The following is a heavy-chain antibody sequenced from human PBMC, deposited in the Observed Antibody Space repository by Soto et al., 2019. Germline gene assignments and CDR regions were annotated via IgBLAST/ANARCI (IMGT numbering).Heavy chain of an antibody. CDR1: GGTFNRYS. D-gene: IGHD3-22*01. Sequence: QVQLLQSGAEVKKPGSSVKVSCKASGGTFNRYSLSWIRQAPGQGLEWIGGIVPIFGVTNYAQSLQGRIKITADESTTTSYMELSSLTSDDTAVYFCARPDERGYSVDHHYYYALDVWGQGTTVTVTS. CDR2: IVPIFGVT. CDR3: ARPDERGYSVDHHYYYALDV. V-gene: IGHV1-69*01. J-gene: IGHJ6*02.